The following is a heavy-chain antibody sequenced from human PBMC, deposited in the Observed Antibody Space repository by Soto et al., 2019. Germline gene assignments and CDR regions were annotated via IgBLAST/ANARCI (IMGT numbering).Heavy chain of an antibody. CDR3: ATLSD. V-gene: IGHV3-7*05. CDR1: GFTFGACW. D-gene: IGHD3-16*01. CDR2: INQDGSEK. J-gene: IGHJ4*02. Sequence: GGSLRLSCAASGFTFGACWMTWVRQAPGKGLEWVANINQDGSEKYYVDSVKGRFTISRDNAKNSLYLQMNSLRAEDTAVYYCATLSDWGQGTLVTVSS.